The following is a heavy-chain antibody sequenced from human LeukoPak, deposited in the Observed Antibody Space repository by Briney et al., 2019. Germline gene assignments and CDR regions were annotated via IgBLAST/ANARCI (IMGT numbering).Heavy chain of an antibody. Sequence: ASVKVSCTASRYTFTSYDINWVREAAGQRLEWMGWMNPNTGSTCFAQKFQGRLTMTRDASIGTAYMELSSLRSEDTAVYYCARLSQTPDYYSNGGYYYLGYWGQGTPVTVSS. J-gene: IGHJ4*02. CDR2: MNPNTGST. D-gene: IGHD3-22*01. V-gene: IGHV1-8*01. CDR3: ARLSQTPDYYSNGGYYYLGY. CDR1: RYTFTSYD.